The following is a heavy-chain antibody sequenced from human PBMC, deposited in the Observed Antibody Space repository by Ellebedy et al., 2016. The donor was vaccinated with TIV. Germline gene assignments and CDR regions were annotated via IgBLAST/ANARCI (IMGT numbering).Heavy chain of an antibody. J-gene: IGHJ4*02. Sequence: SETLSLXXAVYGGSFSGYYWSWIRQPPGKGLEWIGEINHSGSTNYNPSLKSRVTISVDTSKNQFSLKLSSVTAADTAVYYCARGQGASSSWFYFDYWGQGTLVTVSS. CDR1: GGSFSGYY. D-gene: IGHD6-13*01. CDR2: INHSGST. CDR3: ARGQGASSSWFYFDY. V-gene: IGHV4-34*01.